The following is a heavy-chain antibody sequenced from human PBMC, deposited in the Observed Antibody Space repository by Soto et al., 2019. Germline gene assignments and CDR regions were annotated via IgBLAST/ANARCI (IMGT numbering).Heavy chain of an antibody. CDR3: ARDEGLLPTTVTTEGYYFDY. Sequence: GRSLRLSCAASGFTFSSYGMHWVRQAPGKGLEWVAVIWYDGSNKYYADSVKGRFTISRDNSKNTLYLQMNSLRAEDTAVYYCARDEGLLPTTVTTEGYYFDYWGQGTLVTVSS. CDR2: IWYDGSNK. V-gene: IGHV3-33*01. D-gene: IGHD4-17*01. CDR1: GFTFSSYG. J-gene: IGHJ4*02.